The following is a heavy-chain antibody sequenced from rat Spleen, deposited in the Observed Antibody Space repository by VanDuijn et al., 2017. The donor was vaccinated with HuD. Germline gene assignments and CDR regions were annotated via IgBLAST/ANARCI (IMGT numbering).Heavy chain of an antibody. CDR2: ISPSGGST. V-gene: IGHV5-19*01. J-gene: IGHJ4*01. CDR3: AKDKDGGYVMDA. CDR1: GFILNNYG. D-gene: IGHD1-11*01. Sequence: EVQLVESGGGLVQPGRSLKLSCAASGFILNNYGMHWIRQAPTKGLEWVASISPSGGSTFYRDSVKGRFTISRNNAENTVYLQMNSLRSEDTATYYCAKDKDGGYVMDAWGQGASVTVSS.